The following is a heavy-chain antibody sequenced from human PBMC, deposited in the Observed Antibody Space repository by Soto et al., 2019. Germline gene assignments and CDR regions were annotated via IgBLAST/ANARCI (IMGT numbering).Heavy chain of an antibody. CDR3: ARGNALDV. CDR1: GDSVSSDITS. CDR2: TYYRSKWFH. Sequence: SQTLSLTCAISGDSVSSDITSWNWVRQSPSRGLEWLGRTYYRSKWFHDYAASVKSRITINPDTSKNQFSLELNSMTPEDTAVYYCARGNALDVWGQGTVVTVSS. J-gene: IGHJ3*01. V-gene: IGHV6-1*01. D-gene: IGHD3-10*01.